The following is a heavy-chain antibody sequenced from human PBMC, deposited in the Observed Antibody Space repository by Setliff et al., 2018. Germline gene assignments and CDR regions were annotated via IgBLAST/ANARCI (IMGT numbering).Heavy chain of an antibody. CDR2: TSYDGNNK. CDR3: AKVLDTTGYYYFDF. J-gene: IGHJ4*02. Sequence: PGGSLRLSCAASGFTFSDYDMHWVRQAPGKGLEWVAVTSYDGNNKYYADSVRGRFTISRDGSKSTFYLDMSSLRSEDTAVYYCAKVLDTTGYYYFDFWGQGTLVTVSS. D-gene: IGHD3-22*01. CDR1: GFTFSDYD. V-gene: IGHV3-30-3*01.